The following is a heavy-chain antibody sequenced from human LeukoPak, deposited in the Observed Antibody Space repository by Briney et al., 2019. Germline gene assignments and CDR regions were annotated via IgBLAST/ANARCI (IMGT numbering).Heavy chain of an antibody. CDR3: ARLGGSGPPRYFHFDY. Sequence: PGGSLRLSCAASGFTFTDYYMSWIRQAPGKGLEWVSYITNSGTTIYYADSVKGRFTISRDNSKNTLYLQMNSLRAEDTAVYYCARLGGSGPPRYFHFDYWGQGTLVTVSS. V-gene: IGHV3-11*04. J-gene: IGHJ4*02. CDR1: GFTFTDYY. D-gene: IGHD3-9*01. CDR2: ITNSGTTI.